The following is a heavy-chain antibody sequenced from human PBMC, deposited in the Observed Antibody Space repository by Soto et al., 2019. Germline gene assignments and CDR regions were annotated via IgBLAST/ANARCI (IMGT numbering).Heavy chain of an antibody. Sequence: SVKASCKASVGTFSSYTISWVRQAPGQGLEWMGRIIPILGIANYAQKFQGRVTITADKFTGTAYLELTRLRSDDTAVYYCAGDPDSHYNDSHASSYPWGR. J-gene: IGHJ2*01. CDR3: AGDPDSHYNDSHASSYP. CDR2: IIPILGIA. D-gene: IGHD3-22*01. V-gene: IGHV1-69*04. CDR1: VGTFSSYT.